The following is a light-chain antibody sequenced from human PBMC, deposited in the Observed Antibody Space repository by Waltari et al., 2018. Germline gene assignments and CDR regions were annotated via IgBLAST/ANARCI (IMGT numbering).Light chain of an antibody. J-gene: IGLJ3*02. V-gene: IGLV4-69*01. Sequence: QLVVTQSPAVSAALGASAKPTCTLSSGHRGNVSAWLQQHPEKVPRYLMKVNSDGSHSKGDEIPVRFSCSSAWAALFLTTSSVHSDDDADYCCETGGHGTWVFGGGTRLTVL. CDR2: VNSDGSH. CDR1: SGHRGNV. CDR3: ETGGHGTWV.